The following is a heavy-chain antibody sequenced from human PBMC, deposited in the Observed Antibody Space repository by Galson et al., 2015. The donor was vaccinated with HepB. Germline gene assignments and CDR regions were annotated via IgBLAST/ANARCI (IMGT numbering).Heavy chain of an antibody. CDR1: EFTLSKYW. D-gene: IGHD5-24*01. J-gene: IGHJ4*02. CDR3: ARGMDGSFDF. Sequence: SLRLSCAASEFTLSKYWMSWVRQAPGKGLEWVANIKYDGSEIYYVDSVKGRFTISRDNAKNSLSLQMNSLRAEDTAVYYCARGMDGSFDFWGQGTQVTVSS. CDR2: IKYDGSEI. V-gene: IGHV3-7*03.